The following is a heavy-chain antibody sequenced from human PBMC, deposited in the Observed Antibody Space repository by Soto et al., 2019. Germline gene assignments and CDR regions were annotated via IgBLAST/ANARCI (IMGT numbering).Heavy chain of an antibody. CDR2: ISAYNGNT. V-gene: IGHV1-18*04. Sequence: ASVKVSCKASGYTFTSYGIRWVRQAPGQGLEWMGWISAYNGNTNYAQKLQGRVTMTTDTSTSTAYMELRSLRSDDTAVYYCAREQRIAVAGRGGWFDPWGQGILVTVSS. CDR1: GYTFTSYG. D-gene: IGHD6-19*01. J-gene: IGHJ5*02. CDR3: AREQRIAVAGRGGWFDP.